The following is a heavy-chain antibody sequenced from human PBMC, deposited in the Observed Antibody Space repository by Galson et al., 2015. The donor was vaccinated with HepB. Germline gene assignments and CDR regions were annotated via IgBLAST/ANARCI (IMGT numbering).Heavy chain of an antibody. CDR3: AKGGDDSSGYYYDY. J-gene: IGHJ4*02. V-gene: IGHV1-69-2*01. CDR1: GYTFTDYY. Sequence: VKVSCKVSGYTFTDYYMHWVQQAPGKGLEWMGLVDPEDGETIYAEKFQGRVTITADTSTDTAYMELSSLRSEDTAVYYCAKGGDDSSGYYYDYWGQGTLVTVSS. D-gene: IGHD3-22*01. CDR2: VDPEDGET.